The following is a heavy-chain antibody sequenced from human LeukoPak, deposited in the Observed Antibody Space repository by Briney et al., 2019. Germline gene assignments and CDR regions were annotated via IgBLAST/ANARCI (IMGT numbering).Heavy chain of an antibody. CDR1: GFTFSSYG. CDR2: IWYDGSNK. CDR3: ARGGGSDV. V-gene: IGHV3-33*01. Sequence: GGPLRLSCAASGFTFSSYGMTWVRQAPGKGLEWVAVIWYDGSNKYYADSVKGRFTISRDNSKNTLYLQKSNLRAEDTAVYFCARGGGSDVWGQGATVTVSS. J-gene: IGHJ6*02. D-gene: IGHD2-15*01.